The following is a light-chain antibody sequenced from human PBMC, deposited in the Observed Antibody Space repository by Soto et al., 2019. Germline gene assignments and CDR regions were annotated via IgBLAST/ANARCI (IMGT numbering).Light chain of an antibody. CDR3: QQRSNWPLWT. J-gene: IGKJ1*01. CDR2: GAS. V-gene: IGKV3-11*01. Sequence: EIVLTQSPATLSLSPGERATLSCRASQSVTSYLAWFQQKPGQAPRLLIYGASNRATGIPARFSGSGSGTDFTLTISSLEPEDFAVYYYQQRSNWPLWTFGQGTKVEIK. CDR1: QSVTSY.